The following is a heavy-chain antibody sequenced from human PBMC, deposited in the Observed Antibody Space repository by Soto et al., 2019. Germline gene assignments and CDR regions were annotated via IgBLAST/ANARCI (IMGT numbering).Heavy chain of an antibody. V-gene: IGHV3-30*18. CDR3: AKDTYYHDSSGFYVFDY. CDR1: GSIFSSYG. D-gene: IGHD3-22*01. J-gene: IGHJ4*02. CDR2: TSYDGRNN. Sequence: GGSLRLSCAASGSIFSSYGMHWVSQAPGKGLEWVAVTSYDGRNNNYADSVRGRFTISRDNSKNTLYLQMNSLRAEDTAVYYCAKDTYYHDSSGFYVFDYWGQGTPVTVSS.